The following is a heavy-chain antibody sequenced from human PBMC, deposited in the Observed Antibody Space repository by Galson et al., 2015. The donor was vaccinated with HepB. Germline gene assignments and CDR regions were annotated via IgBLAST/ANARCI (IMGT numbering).Heavy chain of an antibody. CDR3: ARAPETYYYGSGSLGNWFDP. V-gene: IGHV1-3*01. D-gene: IGHD3-10*01. CDR1: GYTFTSYA. J-gene: IGHJ5*02. Sequence: SVKVSCKASGYTFTSYAMHWVRQAPGQRLEWMGWINAGNGNTKYSQKFQSRVTITRDTSASTAYMELSSLRSEDTAVYYCARAPETYYYGSGSLGNWFDPWGQGTLVTVSS. CDR2: INAGNGNT.